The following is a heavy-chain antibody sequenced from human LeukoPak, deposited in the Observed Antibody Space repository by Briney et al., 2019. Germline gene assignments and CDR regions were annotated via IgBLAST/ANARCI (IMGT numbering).Heavy chain of an antibody. Sequence: ASVKVSCKASGYTFTGYCMHWVRQAPGQGLEWMGWINPNSGGTNYAQKFQGWVTMTRDTSISTAYMELSRLRSDDTAVYYCARGELLYYYYYGMDVWGQGTTVTVSS. CDR1: GYTFTGYC. CDR3: ARGELLYYYYYGMDV. J-gene: IGHJ6*02. V-gene: IGHV1-2*04. D-gene: IGHD1-26*01. CDR2: INPNSGGT.